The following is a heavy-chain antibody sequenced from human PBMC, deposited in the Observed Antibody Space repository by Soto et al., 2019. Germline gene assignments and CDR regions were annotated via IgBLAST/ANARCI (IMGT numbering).Heavy chain of an antibody. CDR1: GFTFSSYA. J-gene: IGHJ4*02. CDR3: AKDYQSMAGGVFPDY. D-gene: IGHD3-10*01. Sequence: GGSLRLSCAASGFTFSSYAMSWVRQAPGKGLEWVSGISGSGGRTFYADSVKGRFTISRDNSKNTVYLQMNSLRAEDTAIYYYAKDYQSMAGGVFPDYWGQGTLVTVSS. V-gene: IGHV3-23*01. CDR2: ISGSGGRT.